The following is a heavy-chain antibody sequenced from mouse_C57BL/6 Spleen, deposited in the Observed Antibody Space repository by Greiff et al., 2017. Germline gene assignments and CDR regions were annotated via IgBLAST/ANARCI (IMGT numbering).Heavy chain of an antibody. CDR2: IWSGGST. V-gene: IGHV2-4*01. CDR3: AKLSHYYAMDY. Sequence: VKLVESGPGLVQPSQSLSITCTVSGFSLTSYGVHWVRQPPGKGLEWLGVIWSGGSTDYNAAFISRLSISKDNSKSQVFFKMNSLQADDTDIYYCAKLSHYYAMDYWGQGTSVTVSS. D-gene: IGHD3-2*02. CDR1: GFSLTSYG. J-gene: IGHJ4*01.